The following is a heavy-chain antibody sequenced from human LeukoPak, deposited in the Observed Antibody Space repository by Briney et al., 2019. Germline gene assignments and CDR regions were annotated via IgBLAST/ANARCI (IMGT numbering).Heavy chain of an antibody. CDR3: AKDPLYGGSGSPYYFDY. CDR1: GFTFSSYA. D-gene: IGHD3-10*01. V-gene: IGHV3-23*01. J-gene: IGHJ4*02. Sequence: GGSLRLSCAASGFTFSSYAMSWVRQAPGKGLEGVSGISGSGTSTYYADSVKGRFTISRDNSKDTLYLQMNSLRAEDTAVYYCAKDPLYGGSGSPYYFDYWGQGTLVTVSS. CDR2: ISGSGTST.